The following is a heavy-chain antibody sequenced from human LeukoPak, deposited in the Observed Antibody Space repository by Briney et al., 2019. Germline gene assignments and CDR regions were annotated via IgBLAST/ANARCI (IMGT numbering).Heavy chain of an antibody. CDR2: VYYSGTG. CDR3: ARTKSGWYYSDY. CDR1: GGSMRSYY. V-gene: IGHV4-59*08. Sequence: PSETLSLTCTVSGGSMRSYYWSWIRQPPGKGLELIGYVYYSGTGNYNPSLESRVTILVDTSKNQFSLNLSSVTAADTAVYYCARTKSGWYYSDYWGQGTLVSVSS. J-gene: IGHJ4*02. D-gene: IGHD6-19*01.